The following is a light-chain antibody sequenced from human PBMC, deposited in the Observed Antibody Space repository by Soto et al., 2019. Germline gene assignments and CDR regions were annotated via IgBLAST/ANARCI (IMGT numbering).Light chain of an antibody. Sequence: QSALTQPASVSGSPGQSITISCTGTSSDVGGYNYVSWYQQHPGKAPKLMIYEVNNRPSGVSTRFSGSKSGNTASLTISGLQAEDEADYFCSSYTSSSALVFGGGTKLT. CDR1: SSDVGGYNY. CDR3: SSYTSSSALV. V-gene: IGLV2-14*01. CDR2: EVN. J-gene: IGLJ3*02.